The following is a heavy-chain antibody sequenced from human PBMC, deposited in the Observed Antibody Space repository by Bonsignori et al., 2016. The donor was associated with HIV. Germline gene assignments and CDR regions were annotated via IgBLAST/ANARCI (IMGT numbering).Heavy chain of an antibody. Sequence: GGSLRLSCAASGFTFSSYAMSWVRQAPGKGLEWVSVIYSGGSSTYYADSVKGRFTISRDNSKNTLYLQMNSLRAEDTAVYYCATGPWPDGDYWGQGTLVTVSS. CDR3: ATGPWPDGDY. CDR1: GFTFSSYA. V-gene: IGHV3-23*03. J-gene: IGHJ4*02. CDR2: IYSGGSST.